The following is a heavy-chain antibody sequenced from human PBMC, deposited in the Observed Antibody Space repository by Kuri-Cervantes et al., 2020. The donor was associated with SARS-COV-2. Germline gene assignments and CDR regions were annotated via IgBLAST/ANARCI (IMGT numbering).Heavy chain of an antibody. J-gene: IGHJ4*02. CDR3: AKDTGGSGSYGDYFDY. Sequence: SLKISCAASGFTFDDYAMHWVRQAPGKGLEWVSGISWNSGSIGYADSVKGRFTISRDNAKNSLYLQMNSLRAEDTAVYYCAKDTGGSGSYGDYFDYWGQGTLVTVSS. D-gene: IGHD3-10*01. CDR2: ISWNSGSI. CDR1: GFTFDDYA. V-gene: IGHV3-9*01.